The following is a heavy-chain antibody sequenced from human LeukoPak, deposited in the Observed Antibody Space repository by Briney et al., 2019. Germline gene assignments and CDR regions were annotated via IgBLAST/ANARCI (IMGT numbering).Heavy chain of an antibody. D-gene: IGHD3-10*01. V-gene: IGHV4-39*01. CDR2: IYYSGTT. Sequence: SETLSLTCTASGGSISTTSYYWGWIRQPPGKGLEWIGSIYYSGTTYYNPSLKSRVTISVDTSKNQFSLKVSSVTATDTAMYYCARSPRSYYGSRSWIDYWGQGTLVTVSS. CDR1: GGSISTTSYY. CDR3: ARSPRSYYGSRSWIDY. J-gene: IGHJ4*02.